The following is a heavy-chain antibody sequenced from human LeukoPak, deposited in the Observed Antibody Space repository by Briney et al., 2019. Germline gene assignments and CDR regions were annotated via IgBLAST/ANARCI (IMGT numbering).Heavy chain of an antibody. Sequence: GASVKVSCKASGYTFTGYYMHWVRQAPGQGLEWMGIINPSRGSTNYAQRFQGRVTMTRDMSTSTVYMELSSLRSEDTAVYYCARVWYDSSGYYYWNFDYWGQGTLVTVSS. CDR1: GYTFTGYY. D-gene: IGHD3-22*01. CDR2: INPSRGST. J-gene: IGHJ4*02. CDR3: ARVWYDSSGYYYWNFDY. V-gene: IGHV1-46*01.